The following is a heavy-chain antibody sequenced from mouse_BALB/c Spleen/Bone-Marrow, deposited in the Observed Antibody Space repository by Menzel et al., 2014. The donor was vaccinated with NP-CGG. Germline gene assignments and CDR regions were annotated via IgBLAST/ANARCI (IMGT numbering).Heavy chain of an antibody. V-gene: IGHV1-67*01. CDR2: ISIYYDNT. D-gene: IGHD2-1*01. CDR3: ARDGNYDYYGTDY. J-gene: IGHJ4*01. CDR1: GYTFTDYA. Sequence: QVQLQQSGPELVRPGESVKISCKGSGYTFTDYAMHWVKQSHAKSLEWIGVISIYYDNTNYNQKFEGKATMTLDISSGTAYMELARLTSEDSAIYYCARDGNYDYYGTDYWGQGTSVTVSS.